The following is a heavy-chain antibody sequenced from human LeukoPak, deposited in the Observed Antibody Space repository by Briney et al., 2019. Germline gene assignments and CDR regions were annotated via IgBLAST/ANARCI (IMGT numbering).Heavy chain of an antibody. CDR1: GGSISSSSYY. Sequence: SETLSLTCTVSGGSISSSSYYWGWMRQPPGKGLEGIGRIYYSGSTYYNPSLKSRVTISVVTSKIQFSPKLSSVPAADTAVYYCARHRLVEMATITHSYFDYWGQGTLVTVSS. J-gene: IGHJ4*02. V-gene: IGHV4-39*01. CDR3: ARHRLVEMATITHSYFDY. CDR2: IYYSGST. D-gene: IGHD5-24*01.